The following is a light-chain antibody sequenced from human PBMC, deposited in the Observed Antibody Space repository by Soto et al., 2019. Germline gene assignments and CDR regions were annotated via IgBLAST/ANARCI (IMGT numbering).Light chain of an antibody. CDR2: DAS. J-gene: IGKJ1*01. CDR1: QTINTY. V-gene: IGKV3-11*01. Sequence: EIVLTQSPATLSLSPGERATLSCRASQTINTYLAWFQQKPGQAPRLLIYDASNRATGISARFSGSGSGTDSTLTISSLEPEDFAVYYCQQRSNWPRTFGQGTKVDIK. CDR3: QQRSNWPRT.